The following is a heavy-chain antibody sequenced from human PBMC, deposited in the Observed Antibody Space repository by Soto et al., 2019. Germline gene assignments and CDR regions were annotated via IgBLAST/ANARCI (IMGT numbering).Heavy chain of an antibody. D-gene: IGHD6-19*01. CDR1: GGAFSSYA. CDR3: ARDQAVDGTNWFDP. J-gene: IGHJ5*02. V-gene: IGHV1-69*13. Sequence: SVKVSFKACGGAFSSYAISLVRQAPGQGLEWMGGIIPIFGTANYAQKFQGRVTITADESTSTAYMELSSLRSEDTAVYYCARDQAVDGTNWFDPWGQGTMVTVSS. CDR2: IIPIFGTA.